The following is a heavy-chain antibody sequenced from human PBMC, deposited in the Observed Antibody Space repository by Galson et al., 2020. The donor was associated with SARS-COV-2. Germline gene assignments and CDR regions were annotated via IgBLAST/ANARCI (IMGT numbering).Heavy chain of an antibody. CDR1: GYTFTGYY. D-gene: IGHD6-19*01. J-gene: IGHJ4*02. CDR2: INPNSGGT. Sequence: ASVKVSCKASGYTFTGYYMHWVRQAPGQGLEWMGWINPNSGGTNYAQKFQGRVTMTRDTSISTAYMELSRLRSDDTAVYYCARSRLGIAVAGPSLGYWGQGTLVTVSS. CDR3: ARSRLGIAVAGPSLGY. V-gene: IGHV1-2*02.